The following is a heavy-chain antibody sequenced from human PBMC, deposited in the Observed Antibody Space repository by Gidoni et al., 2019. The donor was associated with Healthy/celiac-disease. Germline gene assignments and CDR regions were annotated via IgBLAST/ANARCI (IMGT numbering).Heavy chain of an antibody. CDR2: IYTSGST. Sequence: VQLQESGAGLVKTSETGSLTSSGSGGCISSGCYSWSWIRQPAGKGLEWIGRIYTSGSTNYKPSLMSRVTMSVDTSKNQFSLKLHSVTAADTAVYYCARDRFLEWLSPLDVWGQGTTFTVSS. CDR1: GGCISSGCYS. D-gene: IGHD3-3*01. J-gene: IGHJ6*02. V-gene: IGHV4-61*02. CDR3: ARDRFLEWLSPLDV.